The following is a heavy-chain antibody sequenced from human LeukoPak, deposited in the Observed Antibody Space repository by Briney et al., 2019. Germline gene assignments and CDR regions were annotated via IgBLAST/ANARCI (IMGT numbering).Heavy chain of an antibody. CDR2: IYTSGST. CDR3: ARERWWGNDAFDI. D-gene: IGHD2-15*01. J-gene: IGHJ3*02. Sequence: SQTLSLTCTVFGGSISSGSYYWSWIRQPAGKGLEWIGRIYTSGSTNYNPSLKSRVTISVDTSKNQFSLKLSSVTAADTAVYYCARERWWGNDAFDIWGQGTMVTVSS. V-gene: IGHV4-61*02. CDR1: GGSISSGSYY.